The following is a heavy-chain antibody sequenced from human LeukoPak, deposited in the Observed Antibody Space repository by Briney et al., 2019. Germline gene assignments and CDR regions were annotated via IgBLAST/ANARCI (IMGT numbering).Heavy chain of an antibody. CDR2: VYNDGDT. CDR3: ARGRIVATIPFYFDY. V-gene: IGHV4-61*02. Sequence: PSETLSLTCTVSGGSISGTSYFWNWIRQPAGKGLEWLGRVYNDGDTKDNPSLKSRLSISVDTSKNQFSLKLSSVTAADTAVYYCARGRIVATIPFYFDYWGQGTLVTVSS. J-gene: IGHJ4*02. D-gene: IGHD5-12*01. CDR1: GGSISGTSYF.